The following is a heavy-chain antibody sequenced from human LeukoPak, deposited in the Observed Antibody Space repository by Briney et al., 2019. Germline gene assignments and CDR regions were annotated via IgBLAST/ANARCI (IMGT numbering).Heavy chain of an antibody. D-gene: IGHD6-6*01. CDR1: GGSISSYY. Sequence: SETLSLTCTVSGGSISSYYWSWIRQPPGKGLEWIAYIYYSGNTNYNPSLKSRVTISVDTSKAQFSLKLSSVTSADTAVYYCARRLKSSSDPYFDYWGQGTLVTVSS. CDR3: ARRLKSSSDPYFDY. V-gene: IGHV4-59*08. CDR2: IYYSGNT. J-gene: IGHJ4*02.